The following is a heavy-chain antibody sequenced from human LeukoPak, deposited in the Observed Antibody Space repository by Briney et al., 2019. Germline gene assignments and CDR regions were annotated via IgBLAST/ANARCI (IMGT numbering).Heavy chain of an antibody. CDR1: GFTVSSNY. CDR2: LYSRGST. Sequence: GGSLRLSCAASGFTVSSNYMSWVRQAPGKGLEWVSILYSRGSTYYAGSVKGRFTISRDDSKNTLCLQMNSLRAEDTAVYYCASGGTGARKYYSDPFHYWGQGTLVTVSS. CDR3: ASGGTGARKYYSDPFHY. V-gene: IGHV3-53*01. J-gene: IGHJ4*02. D-gene: IGHD3-10*01.